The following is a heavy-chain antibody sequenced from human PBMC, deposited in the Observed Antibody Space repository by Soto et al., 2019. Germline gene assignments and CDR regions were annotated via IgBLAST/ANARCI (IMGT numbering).Heavy chain of an antibody. CDR3: ARVVYDILTGYNQYYFDY. CDR2: IIPILGIA. Sequence: SVKVSCKASGGTFSSYTISWVRQAPGQGLEWVGRIIPILGIANYAQKFQGRVTITADKSTSTAYMELSSLRSEDTAVYYCARVVYDILTGYNQYYFDYWGQ. D-gene: IGHD3-9*01. CDR1: GGTFSSYT. J-gene: IGHJ4*01. V-gene: IGHV1-69*02.